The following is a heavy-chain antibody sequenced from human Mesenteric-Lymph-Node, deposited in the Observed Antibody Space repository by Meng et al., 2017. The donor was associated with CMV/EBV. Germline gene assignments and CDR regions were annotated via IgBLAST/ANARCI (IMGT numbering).Heavy chain of an antibody. V-gene: IGHV1-69*04. Sequence: SVKVSCKASGGTFSSYTISWVRQAPGQGLEWMGRIIPILGIANYAQKFQGRVTITADKSTSTAYMELSSLRSEDTAVYYCARDRKAEYSSSSEAFDIWGQGTMVTVSS. CDR1: GGTFSSYT. J-gene: IGHJ3*02. CDR3: ARDRKAEYSSSSEAFDI. D-gene: IGHD6-6*01. CDR2: IIPILGIA.